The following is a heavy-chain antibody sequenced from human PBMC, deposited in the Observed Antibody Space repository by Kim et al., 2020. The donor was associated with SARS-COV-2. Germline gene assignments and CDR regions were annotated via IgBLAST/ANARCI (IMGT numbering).Heavy chain of an antibody. Sequence: SETLSLTCTVSGGSISSGGYYWSWIRQHPGKGLEWIGYIYYSGSTYYNPSLKSRVTISVDTSKNQFSLKLSSVTAADTAVYYCARDVGPLDSGYDAGYWGQGTLVTVSS. CDR1: GGSISSGGYY. D-gene: IGHD5-12*01. J-gene: IGHJ4*02. CDR2: IYYSGST. V-gene: IGHV4-31*03. CDR3: ARDVGPLDSGYDAGY.